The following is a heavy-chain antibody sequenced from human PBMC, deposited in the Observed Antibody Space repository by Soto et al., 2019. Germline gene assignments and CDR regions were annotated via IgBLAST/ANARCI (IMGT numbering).Heavy chain of an antibody. CDR1: GYTFTSYY. V-gene: IGHV1-46*01. D-gene: IGHD6-19*01. Sequence: ASVKVSCKASGYTFTSYYMHWVRQAPGQGLEWMGIINPSGGSTSYAQKFQGRVTMTRDTSTSTVYMELSSLRSEDTAVYYCAIHRYSSGWESYYFDYWGQGTLVTVSS. CDR2: INPSGGST. J-gene: IGHJ4*02. CDR3: AIHRYSSGWESYYFDY.